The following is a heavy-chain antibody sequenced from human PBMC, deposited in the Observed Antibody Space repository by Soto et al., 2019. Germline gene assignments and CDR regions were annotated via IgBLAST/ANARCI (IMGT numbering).Heavy chain of an antibody. CDR2: ISSSGDGT. Sequence: GGSLSLSCAASGFTFNTYAMTWVRQAPGKGLEWVSIISSSGDGTYYVDSVKGRFTISRDNSRNTLNLQMNNLRAEDTAVYYCAKTADFWSWGMAVWGQGTKVTVSS. D-gene: IGHD3-3*01. J-gene: IGHJ6*02. V-gene: IGHV3-23*01. CDR3: AKTADFWSWGMAV. CDR1: GFTFNTYA.